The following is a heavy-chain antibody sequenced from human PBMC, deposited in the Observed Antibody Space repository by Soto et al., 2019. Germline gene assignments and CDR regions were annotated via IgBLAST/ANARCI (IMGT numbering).Heavy chain of an antibody. CDR2: INSDGSST. D-gene: IGHD3-9*01. V-gene: IGHV3-74*01. CDR3: ATDILTGYDAFDI. CDR1: GFTFSSYW. J-gene: IGHJ3*02. Sequence: GGSLRLSCAASGFTFSSYWMHWVRQAPGKGLVWVSRINSDGSSTSYADSVKGRFTISRDNAKNTLYLQMNSLRAEDTAVYYCATDILTGYDAFDIWGQGTMVTVSS.